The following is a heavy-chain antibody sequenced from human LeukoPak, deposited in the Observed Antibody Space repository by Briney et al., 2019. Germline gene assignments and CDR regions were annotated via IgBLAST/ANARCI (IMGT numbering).Heavy chain of an antibody. CDR2: INTDGSST. D-gene: IGHD3-22*01. CDR1: GFTFSFYW. V-gene: IGHV3-74*01. Sequence: PGGSLRLSCAASGFTFSFYWMHWVRQAPGKGLVWVSHINTDGSSTSYADSVKGRFTISRDKAKNTLFLQMNRLRAEDTAVYYCARAREKYYYDSSGRGDAFDIWGQGTMVIVSS. J-gene: IGHJ3*02. CDR3: ARAREKYYYDSSGRGDAFDI.